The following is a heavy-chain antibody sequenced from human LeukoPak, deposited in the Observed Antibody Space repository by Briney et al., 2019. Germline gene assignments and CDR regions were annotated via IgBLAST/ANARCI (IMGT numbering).Heavy chain of an antibody. V-gene: IGHV1-2*02. CDR3: ARVGCSSTSCYEYFQH. D-gene: IGHD2-2*01. CDR2: INPNSGGT. J-gene: IGHJ1*01. CDR1: GYTFTVYY. Sequence: GASVKVSCKASGYTFTVYYMHWVRHAPRQGLDWMGWINPNSGGTNYAQKFQGRVTMTRDTSISTAYMELSRMRSDDTAVYYCARVGCSSTSCYEYFQHWGQGTLVTVSS.